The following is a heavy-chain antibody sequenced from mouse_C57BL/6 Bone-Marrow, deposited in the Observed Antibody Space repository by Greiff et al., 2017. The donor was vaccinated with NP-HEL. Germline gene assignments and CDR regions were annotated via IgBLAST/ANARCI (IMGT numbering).Heavy chain of an antibody. V-gene: IGHV5-9*01. J-gene: IGHJ4*01. CDR1: GFTFSSYT. CDR3: ARTADYDAMDY. D-gene: IGHD1-2*01. Sequence: EVHLVESGGGLVKPGGSLKLSCAASGFTFSSYTMSWVRQTPEKRLEWVATISGGGGNTYYPDSVKGRFTISRDNAKNTLYLQMSSLRSEDTALYYCARTADYDAMDYWGQGTSVTVSS. CDR2: ISGGGGNT.